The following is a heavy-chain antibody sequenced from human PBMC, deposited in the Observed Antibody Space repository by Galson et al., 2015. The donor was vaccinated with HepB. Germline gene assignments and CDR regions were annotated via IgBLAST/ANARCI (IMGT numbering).Heavy chain of an antibody. CDR3: ARGMTIFGVVTPDDY. D-gene: IGHD3-3*01. CDR1: GFTFGSYS. J-gene: IGHJ4*02. CDR2: ISGSSSTV. V-gene: IGHV3-48*02. Sequence: SLRLSCAASGFTFGSYSMNWVRQAPGKGLEWISYISGSSSTVQYADSVKGRFTISRDNAKNSLYLQMSSLRDEDTAVYYCARGMTIFGVVTPDDYWGQGTLVAVSS.